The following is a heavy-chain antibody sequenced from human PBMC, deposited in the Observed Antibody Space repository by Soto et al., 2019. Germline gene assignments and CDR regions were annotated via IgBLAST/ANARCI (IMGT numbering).Heavy chain of an antibody. J-gene: IGHJ6*02. Sequence: SETLSLTCTFSGGSISSGGYYLSWIRQHPGKGLEWIGYIYYSGSTYYNPSLKSRVTISVDTSKNQFSLKLSSVTAADTAVYYCASNYKGKYYYYGMDVWGQGTTVTVS. V-gene: IGHV4-31*03. CDR2: IYYSGST. CDR1: GGSISSGGYY. D-gene: IGHD3-10*01. CDR3: ASNYKGKYYYYGMDV.